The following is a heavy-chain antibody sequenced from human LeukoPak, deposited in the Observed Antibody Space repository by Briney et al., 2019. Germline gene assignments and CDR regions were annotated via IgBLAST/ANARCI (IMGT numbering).Heavy chain of an antibody. Sequence: GGSLRLSCAASGFSFNSDWMDRVRQAPGKGLEWVANIKHDESEKNYLDSVKGRFTISRDNAQNSLYLQMNGLRVEDTAVYYCTRRLDDWGQGTLVTVSS. D-gene: IGHD3-16*01. CDR3: TRRLDD. J-gene: IGHJ4*02. V-gene: IGHV3-7*01. CDR1: GFSFNSDW. CDR2: IKHDESEK.